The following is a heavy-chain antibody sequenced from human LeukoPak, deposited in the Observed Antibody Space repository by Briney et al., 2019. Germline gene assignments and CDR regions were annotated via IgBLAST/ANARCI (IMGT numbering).Heavy chain of an antibody. V-gene: IGHV3-30*02. D-gene: IGHD2-15*01. J-gene: IGHJ2*01. CDR3: AKDACSGGTCYGGWYCDL. CDR1: GFTFSTYG. Sequence: PGGSLRLSCAASGFTFSTYGMHWVRQAPGKGLEWVAFMHYDGNIKYYADSVKGRFTISRDTSKNTLYLQMNSLRVEDTAVYYCAKDACSGGTCYGGWYCDLWGRGTLVTVSS. CDR2: MHYDGNIK.